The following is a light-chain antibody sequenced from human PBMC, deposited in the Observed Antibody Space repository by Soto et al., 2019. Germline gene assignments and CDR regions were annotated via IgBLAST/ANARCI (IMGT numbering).Light chain of an antibody. CDR2: DVS. CDR1: SSDVGSYNR. J-gene: IGLJ1*01. V-gene: IGLV2-18*02. Sequence: QSVLTQPPSVSGSPGQSVAISCTGTSSDVGSYNRVSWYQQPPGTAPKLMIYDVSNRPSGVPDRFSGSKSGNTASLTISRLQAEDEADYYCSSFTPSSTYVFGTGTKVTVL. CDR3: SSFTPSSTYV.